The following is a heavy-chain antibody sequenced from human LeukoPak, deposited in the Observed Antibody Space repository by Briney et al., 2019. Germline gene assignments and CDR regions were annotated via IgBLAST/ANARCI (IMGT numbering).Heavy chain of an antibody. Sequence: GGSLRLSCAPSEFTFRSYRMHWVRQAPGKGLVWVSRINSDGSSTSYADSVKGRFTISRDNAKNTLYLQMNSLRAEDTAVYYCARGFTIFGVVNGAFDIWGQGTMVTVSS. V-gene: IGHV3-74*01. CDR2: INSDGSST. D-gene: IGHD3-3*01. J-gene: IGHJ3*02. CDR1: EFTFRSYR. CDR3: ARGFTIFGVVNGAFDI.